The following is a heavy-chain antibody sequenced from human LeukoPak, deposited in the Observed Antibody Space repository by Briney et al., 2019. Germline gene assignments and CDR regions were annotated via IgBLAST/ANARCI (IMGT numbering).Heavy chain of an antibody. V-gene: IGHV3-48*02. Sequence: GGALRLSCAASGFTFSSYGMNWVRQAPGKGLEGVSYIDCSSRAIYYADSVKGRFTVSRDNAKNLLFLQMISLRDEGTFVYFCARKMALWGQGTLVSVSS. J-gene: IGHJ4*02. D-gene: IGHD5-24*01. CDR3: ARKMAL. CDR2: IDCSSRAI. CDR1: GFTFSSYG.